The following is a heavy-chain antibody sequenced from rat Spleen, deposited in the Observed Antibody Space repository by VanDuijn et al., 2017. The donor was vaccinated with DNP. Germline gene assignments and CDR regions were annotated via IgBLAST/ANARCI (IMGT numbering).Heavy chain of an antibody. V-gene: IGHV3-3*01. CDR1: GYSITRSYR. CDR3: ARNNNY. J-gene: IGHJ2*01. CDR2: INIAGST. Sequence: EVQLQESGPGLVKPSQSLSLTCSVTGYSITRSYRWNWIRKFPGNKLEWMGYINIAGSTNYNPSLRSRISITRDTSKNQFFLQLNSVTTEDTATYYCARNNNYWGQGVMVTVSS. D-gene: IGHD1-10*01.